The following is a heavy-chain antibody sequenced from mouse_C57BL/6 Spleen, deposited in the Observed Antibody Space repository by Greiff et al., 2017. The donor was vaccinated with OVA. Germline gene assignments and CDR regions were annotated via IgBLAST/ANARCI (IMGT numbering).Heavy chain of an antibody. J-gene: IGHJ2*01. CDR1: GYTFTSYW. Sequence: VQLQQPGTELVKPGASVKLSCKASGYTFTSYWMHWVKQRPGQGLEWIGNINPSNGGTNYNEKFKSKATLTVDKSSSTAYMQLSSLTSEDSAVYYCSSYGSSGRGPFDYWGQGTTLTVSS. V-gene: IGHV1-53*01. CDR2: INPSNGGT. CDR3: SSYGSSGRGPFDY. D-gene: IGHD1-1*01.